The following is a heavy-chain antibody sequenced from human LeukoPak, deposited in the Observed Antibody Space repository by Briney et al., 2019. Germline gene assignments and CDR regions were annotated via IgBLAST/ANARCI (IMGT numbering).Heavy chain of an antibody. Sequence: SETLSLTCTVSGGSISSSSYYWGWIRQPPGKGLEWIGSIYYSGSTYYNPSLKSRVTISVDTSKNQFSLKLSSVTAADTAVYYCARGRGGDYGLSIWGQGTMVTVSS. CDR1: GGSISSSSYY. D-gene: IGHD4-17*01. CDR3: ARGRGGDYGLSI. CDR2: IYYSGST. J-gene: IGHJ3*02. V-gene: IGHV4-39*01.